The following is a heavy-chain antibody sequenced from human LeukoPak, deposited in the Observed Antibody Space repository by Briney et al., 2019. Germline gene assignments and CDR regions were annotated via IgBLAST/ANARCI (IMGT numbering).Heavy chain of an antibody. Sequence: GASVKVSCKASGGTFISYAISWVRQAPGQGLEWMGGIIPLFGTANYAQKFQGRVTIPAEESTSKAYMQLGNLRSEDTAVYYCAGSTVTRLAEYFQHWGQGTLVTVSS. V-gene: IGHV1-69*13. CDR1: GGTFISYA. CDR2: IIPLFGTA. D-gene: IGHD4-17*01. CDR3: AGSTVTRLAEYFQH. J-gene: IGHJ1*01.